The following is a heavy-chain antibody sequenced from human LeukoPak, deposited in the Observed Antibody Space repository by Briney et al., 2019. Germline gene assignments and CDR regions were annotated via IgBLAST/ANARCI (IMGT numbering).Heavy chain of an antibody. CDR3: ARTLLWFGEFPPPDY. V-gene: IGHV3-33*01. CDR1: GFTFSSYG. D-gene: IGHD3-10*01. Sequence: GRSLRLSCAASGFTFSSYGMHWVRQAPGKGLEWVAVIWYDGSNKYYADSVKGRFTISRDNSKNTLYLQMNSLRAEDTAVYYCARTLLWFGEFPPPDYWGQGTLVTVSS. J-gene: IGHJ4*02. CDR2: IWYDGSNK.